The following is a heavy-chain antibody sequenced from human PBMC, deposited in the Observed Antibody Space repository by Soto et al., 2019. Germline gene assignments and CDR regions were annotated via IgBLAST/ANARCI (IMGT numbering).Heavy chain of an antibody. V-gene: IGHV3-49*03. D-gene: IGHD2-15*01. CDR1: GFTFGDYA. Sequence: GGSLRLSCTASGFTFGDYAMSWFRQAPGKGLEWVGFIRSKAYGGTTEYAASVKGRFTISRDDSKSIAYLQMNSLKTEDTAVYYCTRASPTATLGYWGQGTLVTVSS. CDR3: TRASPTATLGY. J-gene: IGHJ4*02. CDR2: IRSKAYGGTT.